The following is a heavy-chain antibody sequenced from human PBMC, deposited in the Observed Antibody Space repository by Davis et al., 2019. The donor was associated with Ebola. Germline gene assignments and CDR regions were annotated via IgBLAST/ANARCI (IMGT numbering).Heavy chain of an antibody. V-gene: IGHV3-48*03. J-gene: IGHJ6*02. CDR2: ISSSGSTI. CDR3: ARDQYYYYYYGMDV. CDR1: GFTFSSYE. Sequence: GGSLRLSCAASGFTFSSYEMNWVRQAPGKGLEWVSYISSSGSTISYADSVKGRFTISRDNAKNSLYLQMNSLRAEDTAVYYCARDQYYYYYYGMDVWGQGTTVTVSS.